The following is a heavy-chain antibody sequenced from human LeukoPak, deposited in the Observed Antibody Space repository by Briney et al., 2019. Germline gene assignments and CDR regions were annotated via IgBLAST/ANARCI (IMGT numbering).Heavy chain of an antibody. CDR2: IYSGGST. J-gene: IGHJ6*03. Sequence: GGSLRLSCAASGFTVSSNYMSWVRQAPGKGLEWVSVIYSGGSTYYADSVKGRFTISRDNSKNTLYLQMNSLRAEDTAVYYCARLPRNYDILTGAYYYYMDVWGKGTTVTISS. CDR1: GFTVSSNY. D-gene: IGHD3-9*01. V-gene: IGHV3-66*04. CDR3: ARLPRNYDILTGAYYYYMDV.